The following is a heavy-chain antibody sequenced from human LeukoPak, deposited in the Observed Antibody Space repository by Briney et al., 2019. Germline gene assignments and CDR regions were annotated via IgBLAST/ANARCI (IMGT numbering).Heavy chain of an antibody. CDR3: ARDNNLEFDY. D-gene: IGHD1-14*01. CDR1: GFTFSTYW. J-gene: IGHJ4*02. V-gene: IGHV3-7*01. CDR2: IRQDGSET. Sequence: GGSLRLSCAASGFTFSTYWMSWVHQAPGKRLEWVANIRQDGSETYYVDSVKGRFTISKDNAKNSVYLQMNSLRAEDTAVYYCARDNNLEFDYWGQGTLVTVSS.